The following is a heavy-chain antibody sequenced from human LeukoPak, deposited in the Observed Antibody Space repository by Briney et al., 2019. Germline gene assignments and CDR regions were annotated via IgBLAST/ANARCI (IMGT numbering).Heavy chain of an antibody. Sequence: PGGSLRLSCAASGFTFDDYAMHWVRQAPGKGLDWVSGISWNSGNIGYADSVKGRFTTSRDNAKNSLYLQMNSLRAEDTALYYCAKGRGYSYGYLADYWGQGTLVTVSS. CDR1: GFTFDDYA. D-gene: IGHD5-18*01. CDR2: ISWNSGNI. CDR3: AKGRGYSYGYLADY. V-gene: IGHV3-9*01. J-gene: IGHJ4*02.